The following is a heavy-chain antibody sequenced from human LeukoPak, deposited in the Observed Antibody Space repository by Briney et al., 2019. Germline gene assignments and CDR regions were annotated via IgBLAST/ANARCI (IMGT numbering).Heavy chain of an antibody. J-gene: IGHJ4*02. V-gene: IGHV4-34*01. D-gene: IGHD5-18*01. CDR3: ASRDTATGLD. Sequence: SETLSLTCAVYGGSFSGYYWSWIRQPPGKGLEWIGEINHSGSTNYNPSLKSRVTISADTSRNQFSLKLSSVTAADTAVYYCASRDTATGLDWGQGTLVTVSS. CDR1: GGSFSGYY. CDR2: INHSGST.